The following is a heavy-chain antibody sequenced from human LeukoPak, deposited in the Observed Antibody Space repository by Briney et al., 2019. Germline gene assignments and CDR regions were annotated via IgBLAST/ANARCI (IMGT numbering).Heavy chain of an antibody. V-gene: IGHV3-74*01. CDR1: GFTFSIYW. CDR3: AREVSSGGWYNWFDP. D-gene: IGHD6-19*01. J-gene: IGHJ5*02. CDR2: INSDGSGI. Sequence: PGGSLRLSCAASGFTFSIYWMHWVRQAPGKGLVWVSRINSDGSGINYADSVKGRFTISRDNAKNTLYLQMNSLRAEDTAVYYCAREVSSGGWYNWFDPWGQGTLVTVSS.